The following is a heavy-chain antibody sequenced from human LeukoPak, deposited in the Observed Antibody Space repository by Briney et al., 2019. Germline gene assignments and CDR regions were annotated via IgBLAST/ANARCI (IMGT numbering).Heavy chain of an antibody. CDR2: IKSKTDGGTT. D-gene: IGHD6-13*01. CDR1: GFIFSNAW. V-gene: IGHV3-15*01. Sequence: PGGSLRLFCAASGFIFSNAWMSWVRQAPGKGLEWVGRIKSKTDGGTTDYAAPVKGRFTISRDDSKNTLYLQMNSLKTEDTAVYYCTTERVAAAVFDYWGQGTLVTVSS. J-gene: IGHJ4*02. CDR3: TTERVAAAVFDY.